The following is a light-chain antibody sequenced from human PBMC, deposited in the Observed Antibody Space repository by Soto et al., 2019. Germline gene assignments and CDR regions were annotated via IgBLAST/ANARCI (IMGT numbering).Light chain of an antibody. J-gene: IGKJ2*01. CDR3: QQYGSSPYT. CDR1: QSVSGTY. CDR2: DVS. V-gene: IGKV3-20*01. Sequence: DIVLTQSPGTLSLSPGERATLACRASQSVSGTYLAWYHQKPGQAPRLLIYDVSSRATGIPDRFSGSGSGTDFTLTISRLEPEDSAVYYCQQYGSSPYTFGQGTKLEIK.